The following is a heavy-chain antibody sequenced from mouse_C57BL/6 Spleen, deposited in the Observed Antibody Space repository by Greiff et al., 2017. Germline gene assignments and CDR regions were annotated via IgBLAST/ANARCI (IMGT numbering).Heavy chain of an antibody. J-gene: IGHJ3*01. D-gene: IGHD1-1*01. CDR1: GYTFTSYW. CDR3: AREDGSRGFAY. Sequence: QVQLQQPGAELVRPGSSVKLSCKASGYTFTSYWMHWVKQRPIQGLEWIGNIDPSDSETHYNQKFKDKATLTVDKSSSTAYMQLSSLTSEDSAVDYCAREDGSRGFAYWGQGTLVTVSA. CDR2: IDPSDSET. V-gene: IGHV1-52*01.